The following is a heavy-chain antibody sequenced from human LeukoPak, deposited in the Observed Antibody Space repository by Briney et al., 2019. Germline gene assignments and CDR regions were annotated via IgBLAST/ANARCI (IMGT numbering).Heavy chain of an antibody. D-gene: IGHD2-21*01. Sequence: SETLSLTCTVSGYSLSSGYYWGWIRQPPGKGLEWIGSIYHSGSTYYNPSLKSRVTISVDTSKNQFSLKLSSVTAADTAVYYCARRVGVALDYWGQGTLVTVSS. CDR2: IYHSGST. V-gene: IGHV4-38-2*02. CDR1: GYSLSSGYY. CDR3: ARRVGVALDY. J-gene: IGHJ4*02.